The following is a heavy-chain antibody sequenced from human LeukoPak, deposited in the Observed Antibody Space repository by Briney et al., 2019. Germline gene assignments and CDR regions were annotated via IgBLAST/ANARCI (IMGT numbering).Heavy chain of an antibody. J-gene: IGHJ3*02. CDR1: GYTLTQLS. CDR3: ATGGYYDFWSGYPHDAFDI. Sequence: ASVKVSCKVSGYTLTQLSMHWLRQAPGKGLGWRGGFDPEDGETIYAQKFQGRVTMTEDTSTDTAYMELSSLRSEDTAVYYCATGGYYDFWSGYPHDAFDIWGQGTMVTVSS. CDR2: FDPEDGET. D-gene: IGHD3-3*01. V-gene: IGHV1-24*01.